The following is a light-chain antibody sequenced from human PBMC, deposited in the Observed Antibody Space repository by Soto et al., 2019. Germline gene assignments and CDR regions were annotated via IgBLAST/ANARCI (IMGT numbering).Light chain of an antibody. CDR2: EVR. V-gene: IGLV2-14*03. CDR1: MRDIGAYNL. CDR3: CSFTSKSTLI. J-gene: IGLJ2*01. Sequence: QSVLTQPASVSGSPGQSITISCAGTMRDIGAYNLVSWYQQHPGKAPRLIFYEVRNRPSGLPLLFSASKSGNTASLTISGLQAEDEDHYYCCSFTSKSTLIFGGGTKLTVL.